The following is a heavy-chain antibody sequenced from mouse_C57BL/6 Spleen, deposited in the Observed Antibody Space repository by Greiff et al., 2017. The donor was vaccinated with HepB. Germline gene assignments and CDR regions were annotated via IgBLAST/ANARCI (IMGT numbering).Heavy chain of an antibody. CDR1: GYTFTTYP. V-gene: IGHV1-47*01. CDR2: FHPYNDDT. D-gene: IGHD1-1*01. Sequence: QVQLKQSGAELVKPGASVKMSCKASGYTFTTYPIEWMKQNHGKSLEWIGNFHPYNDDTKYNEKFKGKATLTVEKSSSTVYLELSRLTSDDSAVYYCARSYYYGSSSWYFDVWGTGTTVTVSS. J-gene: IGHJ1*03. CDR3: ARSYYYGSSSWYFDV.